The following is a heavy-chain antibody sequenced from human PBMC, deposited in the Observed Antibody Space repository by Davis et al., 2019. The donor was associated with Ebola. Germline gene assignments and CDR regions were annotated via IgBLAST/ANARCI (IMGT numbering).Heavy chain of an antibody. CDR2: IWYDGSNK. J-gene: IGHJ4*02. D-gene: IGHD4-11*01. V-gene: IGHV3-33*01. Sequence: GGSLRLSCAASGFTFSSYGMHWVRQAPGKGLEWVAVIWYDGSNKYYADSVKGRFTISRDNSKKTLYLQMNSLRPEDTAVYYCARDSDDYSFDYWGQGTLVTVSS. CDR1: GFTFSSYG. CDR3: ARDSDDYSFDY.